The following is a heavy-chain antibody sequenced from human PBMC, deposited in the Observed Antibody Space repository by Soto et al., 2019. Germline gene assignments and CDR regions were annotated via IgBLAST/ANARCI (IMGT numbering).Heavy chain of an antibody. CDR3: ARDYCSSTSCPPGPFDP. CDR2: IYYSGST. CDR1: GGSISSGDYY. J-gene: IGHJ5*02. V-gene: IGHV4-30-4*01. Sequence: SETLSLTCTVSGGSISSGDYYWSWIRQPPGKGLEWIRYIYYSGSTYYNPSPKSRVTISVDTSKNQFSLKLSSVTAADTAVYYCARDYCSSTSCPPGPFDPWGQGTLVTVSS. D-gene: IGHD2-2*01.